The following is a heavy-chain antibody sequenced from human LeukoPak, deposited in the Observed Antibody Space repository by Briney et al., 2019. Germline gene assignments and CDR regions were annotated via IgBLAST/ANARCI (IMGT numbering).Heavy chain of an antibody. V-gene: IGHV1-69*04. Sequence: GASVKVSCKASGGTFSSYANSWVRQAPGQGLEWMGRIIPILGIANYAQKFQGRVTITADKSTSTAYMELSSLRSEDTAVYYCARDRLDGYKRRPNWFDPWGQGTLVTVSS. CDR1: GGTFSSYA. J-gene: IGHJ5*02. CDR2: IIPILGIA. D-gene: IGHD5-12*01. CDR3: ARDRLDGYKRRPNWFDP.